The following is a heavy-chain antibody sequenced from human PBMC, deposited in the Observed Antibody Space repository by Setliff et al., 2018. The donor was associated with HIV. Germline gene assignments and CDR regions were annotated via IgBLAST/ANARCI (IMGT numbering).Heavy chain of an antibody. CDR1: GDSIRNSRDY. D-gene: IGHD4-4*01. Sequence: SETLSLTCSVSGDSIRNSRDYWGWIRQPPGKGLEWIGNIYYNGTTYYSPSLNSRVTISVDRSRNHFSLRLSAVTAADTAVYYCARELDNSDNSDPFDVWGQGTMVTVSS. J-gene: IGHJ3*01. CDR2: IYYNGTT. V-gene: IGHV4-39*02. CDR3: ARELDNSDNSDPFDV.